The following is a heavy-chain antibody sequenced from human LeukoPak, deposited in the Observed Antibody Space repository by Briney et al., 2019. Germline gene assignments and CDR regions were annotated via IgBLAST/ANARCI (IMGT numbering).Heavy chain of an antibody. CDR3: ARVRDGYNDAYDI. V-gene: IGHV1-18*01. J-gene: IGHJ3*02. D-gene: IGHD5-24*01. CDR1: GYTFTRYG. CDR2: ISPSNGNT. Sequence: ASVKVSCKASGYTFTRYGISWVRQAPGQGLQWLGWISPSNGNTNYAQKFQGRVTMTRDTSTSTVYMDLSSLRSEDTAVYYCARVRDGYNDAYDIWGQGTMVTVTS.